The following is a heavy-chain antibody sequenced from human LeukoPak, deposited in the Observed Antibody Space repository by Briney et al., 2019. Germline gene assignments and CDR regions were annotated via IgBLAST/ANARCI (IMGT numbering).Heavy chain of an antibody. CDR2: INHSGST. CDR3: AILVTYYDFWSGYFLFDY. V-gene: IGHV4-34*01. CDR1: GGSFSGYY. D-gene: IGHD3-3*01. Sequence: SETLSLTCAVYGGSFSGYYWSWIRQPPGKGLEWIGEINHSGSTNYNPSLKSRVTISVDTSKNQFSLKLSSVTAADTAVYYCAILVTYYDFWSGYFLFDYWGQGTLVTVSS. J-gene: IGHJ4*02.